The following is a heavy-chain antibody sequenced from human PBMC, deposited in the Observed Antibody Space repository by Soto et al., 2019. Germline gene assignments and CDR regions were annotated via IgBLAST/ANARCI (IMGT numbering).Heavy chain of an antibody. J-gene: IGHJ6*02. V-gene: IGHV5-51*01. D-gene: IGHD3-10*01. CDR3: ALSKGYYGSGSYRDYYYGMDV. CDR2: IYPGDSDT. Sequence: GESLKISCKGSGYSFTGYWIGWVRQMPGKGLEWMGIIYPGDSDTRYSPSFQGQVTISADKSISTAYLQWSSLKASDTAMYYCALSKGYYGSGSYRDYYYGMDVWGQGTTVTVSS. CDR1: GYSFTGYW.